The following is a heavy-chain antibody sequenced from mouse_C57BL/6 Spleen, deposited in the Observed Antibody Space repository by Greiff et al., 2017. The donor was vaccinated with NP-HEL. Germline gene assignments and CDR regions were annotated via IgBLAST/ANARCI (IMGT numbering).Heavy chain of an antibody. CDR2: INPNNGGT. J-gene: IGHJ2*01. Sequence: EVQLQQSGPELVKPGASVKIPCKASGYTFTDYNMDWVKQSHGKSLEWIGDINPNNGGTIYNQKFKGKATLTVDKSSSTAYMELRSLTSEDTAVYYCARSDYYGSTEYYFDYWGQGTTLTVSS. CDR1: GYTFTDYN. D-gene: IGHD1-1*01. V-gene: IGHV1-18*01. CDR3: ARSDYYGSTEYYFDY.